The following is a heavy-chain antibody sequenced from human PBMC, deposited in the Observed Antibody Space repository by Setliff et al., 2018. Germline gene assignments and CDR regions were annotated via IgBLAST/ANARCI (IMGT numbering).Heavy chain of an antibody. Sequence: TETLSLTCTVSGGSISSSSYYWGWIRQPPGKGLEWIGSIYYSGSTYYNPSLKSRVTISVDTSKNQFSLNLNSVTAADTAVYYCARHWDFCGGNCPHNSIDYWGRGALVTVSS. V-gene: IGHV4-39*01. CDR2: IYYSGST. D-gene: IGHD2-21*02. CDR1: GGSISSSSYY. J-gene: IGHJ4*02. CDR3: ARHWDFCGGNCPHNSIDY.